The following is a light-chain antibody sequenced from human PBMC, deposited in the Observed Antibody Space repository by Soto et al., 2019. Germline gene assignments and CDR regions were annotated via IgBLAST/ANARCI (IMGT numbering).Light chain of an antibody. CDR2: DVD. CDR1: SSDVGGYNY. CDR3: SSYTSSSTVI. V-gene: IGLV2-14*03. J-gene: IGLJ2*01. Sequence: QSALTQPASISGSPGQSITISCTGTSSDVGGYNYVSWYQQYPGKAPKLMIDDVDNRPSGVSNRFSGSKSGKTASLTISGLQAEDEADYYCSSYTSSSTVIFGGGTKVTVL.